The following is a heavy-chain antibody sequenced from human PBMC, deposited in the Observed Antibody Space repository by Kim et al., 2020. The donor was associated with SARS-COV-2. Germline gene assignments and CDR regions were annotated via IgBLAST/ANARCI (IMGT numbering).Heavy chain of an antibody. Sequence: YYNPSLKSRVTISVDTSKNQFSLKLSSVTAADTAVYYCARHRIAVAGFNYWGQGTLVTVSS. V-gene: IGHV4-39*01. D-gene: IGHD6-19*01. J-gene: IGHJ4*02. CDR3: ARHRIAVAGFNY.